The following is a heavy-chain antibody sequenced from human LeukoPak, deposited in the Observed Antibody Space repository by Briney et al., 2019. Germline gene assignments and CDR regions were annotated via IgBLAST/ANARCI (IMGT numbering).Heavy chain of an antibody. D-gene: IGHD3-10*01. CDR1: GGSIISSSFW. CDR3: AREASPFMVRGVTDYFDY. Sequence: SETLSLTCTVSGGSIISSSFWWGWIRQPPGKGLEWIGSIYYSGSTYYNPSLKSRVTISVDTSKNQFSLKLSSVTAADTAVYYCAREASPFMVRGVTDYFDYWGQGTLVTVSS. CDR2: IYYSGST. J-gene: IGHJ4*02. V-gene: IGHV4-39*07.